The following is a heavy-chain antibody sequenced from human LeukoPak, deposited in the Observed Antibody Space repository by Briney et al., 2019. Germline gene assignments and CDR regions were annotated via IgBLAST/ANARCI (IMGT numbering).Heavy chain of an antibody. V-gene: IGHV4-61*02. Sequence: SETLSLTCTVSGGSISSGSYYWSWIRQPAGKGLEWIGRIYTSGSTNYNPSLKSRVTISVDTSKNQFSLKLSSVTAADTAVYYCARVSIAAASCDYWGQGTLVTVSS. CDR1: GGSISSGSYY. CDR2: IYTSGST. CDR3: ARVSIAAASCDY. D-gene: IGHD6-13*01. J-gene: IGHJ4*02.